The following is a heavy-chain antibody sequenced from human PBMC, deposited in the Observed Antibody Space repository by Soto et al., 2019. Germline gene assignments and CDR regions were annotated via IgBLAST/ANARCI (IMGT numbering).Heavy chain of an antibody. D-gene: IGHD3-10*01. CDR2: IYYSEST. CDR3: ARYPITMVRGVKRGFDY. Sequence: QVQLQESGPGVVKPSQTLSLTCTVSAGSISSGGYYWSWIRQHPGKGLEWIWYIYYSESTYYNPSLKSRVTISVDTSKNQFYLKLSSVTAADTAVYYWARYPITMVRGVKRGFDYWGQGTMVTVSS. CDR1: AGSISSGGYY. V-gene: IGHV4-31*03. J-gene: IGHJ4*02.